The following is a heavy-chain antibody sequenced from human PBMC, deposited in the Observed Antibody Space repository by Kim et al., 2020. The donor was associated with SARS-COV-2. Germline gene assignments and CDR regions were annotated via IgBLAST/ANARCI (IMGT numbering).Heavy chain of an antibody. CDR3: ARSSAGFGYY. Sequence: GGSLRLSCAASGFNFSTAYMHWVRQAPGKGLEWVSRISANGSSIRYADSVKGRFTISRDNAKNTLFLQMNSLRVEDTAVYYCARSSAGFGYYWGQGALLTVSS. CDR2: ISANGSSI. CDR1: GFNFSTAY. D-gene: IGHD3-10*01. J-gene: IGHJ4*02. V-gene: IGHV3-74*01.